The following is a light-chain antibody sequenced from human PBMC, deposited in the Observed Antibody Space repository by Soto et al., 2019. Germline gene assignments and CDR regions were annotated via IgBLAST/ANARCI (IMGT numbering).Light chain of an antibody. V-gene: IGKV3-20*01. CDR1: QSVSNNY. CDR3: EQYGSSPLT. J-gene: IGKJ4*01. CDR2: GAS. Sequence: EIVLTQSPGTLSLSPGERATLSCRASQSVSNNYLAWYQQKPGQAPRLLISGASSRATGIPDRVNGRGSWTDFTPATSRLQPDDFAVYYCEQYGSSPLTFGGGPKVEI.